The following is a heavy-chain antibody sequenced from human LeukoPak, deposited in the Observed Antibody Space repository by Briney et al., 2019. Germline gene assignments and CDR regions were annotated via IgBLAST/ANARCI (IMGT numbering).Heavy chain of an antibody. Sequence: PGGSLRLSCAASGFTFSSYEMNWVRQAPGKGLEWVSYISSSGSTIYYADSVKGRFTISRDNAKNYLYLQINSLRAEDTALYYCAKGLNFGAFDIWGQGTMVTVSS. J-gene: IGHJ3*02. D-gene: IGHD1-7*01. CDR1: GFTFSSYE. CDR3: AKGLNFGAFDI. CDR2: ISSSGSTI. V-gene: IGHV3-48*03.